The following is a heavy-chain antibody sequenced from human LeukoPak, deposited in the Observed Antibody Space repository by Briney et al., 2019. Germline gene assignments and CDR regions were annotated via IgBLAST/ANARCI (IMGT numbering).Heavy chain of an antibody. D-gene: IGHD3-10*01. V-gene: IGHV4-38-2*01. CDR2: NYHSGST. CDR1: GYSIRRGYY. Sequence: PSETLSLTCAVSGYSIRRGYYGGWVRQPPGKGREGIGRNYHSGSTYYNPSLKRRLPISVHTSKHQFSLKLSSVTAADTAVYYCAGLYYGSGTSYWYFDLWGRGTLVTVSS. CDR3: AGLYYGSGTSYWYFDL. J-gene: IGHJ2*01.